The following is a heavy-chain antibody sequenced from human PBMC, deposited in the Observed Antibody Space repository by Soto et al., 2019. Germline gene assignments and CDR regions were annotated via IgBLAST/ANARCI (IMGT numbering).Heavy chain of an antibody. CDR1: GYSFTSYW. CDR3: ARTSAAGKYYYGMDV. V-gene: IGHV5-51*01. J-gene: IGHJ6*02. Sequence: PGESLKISCKGSGYSFTSYWIGWVRQMPGKGLEWMGIIYPGDSDTRYSPSFQGQVTISADKSISTAHLQWSSLKASDTAMYYCARTSAAGKYYYGMDVWGQGTTGIDSS. CDR2: IYPGDSDT. D-gene: IGHD6-13*01.